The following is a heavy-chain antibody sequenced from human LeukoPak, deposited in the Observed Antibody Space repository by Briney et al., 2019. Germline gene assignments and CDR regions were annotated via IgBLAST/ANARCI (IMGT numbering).Heavy chain of an antibody. CDR2: ISSSGSTI. D-gene: IGHD5-24*01. J-gene: IGHJ4*02. V-gene: IGHV3-11*04. CDR3: ARDQRWLQPYFDY. CDR1: GFTFSDYY. Sequence: GGSLRLSCAASGFTFSDYYMSWIRQAPGKGLEWVSYISSSGSTIYCADSVKGRFTISRDNAKNSLYLQMNSLRAEDTAVYYCARDQRWLQPYFDYWGQGTLVTVSS.